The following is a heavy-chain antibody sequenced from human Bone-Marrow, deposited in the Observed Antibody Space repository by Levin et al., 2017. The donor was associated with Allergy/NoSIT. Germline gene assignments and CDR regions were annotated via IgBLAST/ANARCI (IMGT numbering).Heavy chain of an antibody. CDR2: ISSSSSYT. Sequence: GGSLRLSCAASGFTFSDYYMSWIRQAPGKGLEWVSYISSSSSYTNYADSVTGRFTISRDNAKNSLYLQMNSLRAEDTAVYYCAREGGRWLVKNYFDYWGQGTLVTVSS. J-gene: IGHJ4*02. CDR3: AREGGRWLVKNYFDY. CDR1: GFTFSDYY. D-gene: IGHD6-19*01. V-gene: IGHV3-11*05.